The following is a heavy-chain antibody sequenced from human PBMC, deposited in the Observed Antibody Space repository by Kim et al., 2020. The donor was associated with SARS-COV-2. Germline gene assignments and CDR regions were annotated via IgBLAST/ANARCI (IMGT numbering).Heavy chain of an antibody. D-gene: IGHD6-13*01. V-gene: IGHV3-11*01. J-gene: IGHJ6*02. CDR3: ARSRHYYYYYGMDV. Sequence: ADSVKGRFTISRDNAKNSLYLQMNSLRAEDTAVYYCARSRHYYYYYGMDVWGQGTTVTVSS.